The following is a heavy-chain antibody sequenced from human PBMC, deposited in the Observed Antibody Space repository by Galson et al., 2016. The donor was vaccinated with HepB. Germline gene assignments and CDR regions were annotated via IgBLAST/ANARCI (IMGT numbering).Heavy chain of an antibody. Sequence: PALVKPTQTLTLTCTFSGFSLSTSGVGVGWIRQPPGKALEWLTLIYWADDKRYSPPLDNRLTITKDTPKNQVVLNMTNMDHVDTATYYCAHRRSSATSPSRFFDYWGQGTLVTVSS. CDR1: GFSLSTSGVG. D-gene: IGHD1-1*01. CDR2: IYWADDK. V-gene: IGHV2-5*02. CDR3: AHRRSSATSPSRFFDY. J-gene: IGHJ4*02.